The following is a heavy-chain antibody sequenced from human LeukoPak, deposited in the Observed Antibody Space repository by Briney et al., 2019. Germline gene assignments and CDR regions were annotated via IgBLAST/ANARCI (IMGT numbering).Heavy chain of an antibody. CDR3: AKDGSIVYSYTYLDY. D-gene: IGHD3-16*01. CDR2: ISGSGDRT. Sequence: GGSLRLSCAASGFTFSSYDMSWVRQAPGRGLEWVSSISGSGDRTHHADPVKGRFTISRDNSKNTLYLQMNSLRAEDTAVYYCAKDGSIVYSYTYLDYWGQGTLVTVSS. CDR1: GFTFSSYD. V-gene: IGHV3-23*01. J-gene: IGHJ4*02.